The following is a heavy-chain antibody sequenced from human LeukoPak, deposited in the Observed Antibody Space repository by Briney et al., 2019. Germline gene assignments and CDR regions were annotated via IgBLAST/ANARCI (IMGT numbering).Heavy chain of an antibody. Sequence: PGGSLRLSCAASGFTFSSYAMHWVRQAPGKGLEWVAVISYDGSNKYYADSVKGRFTISRDNSKNTLYLQMNSLRAEDTAVYYCARDQRSEYSSSSRAFDIWGQGTMVTVSS. D-gene: IGHD6-6*01. J-gene: IGHJ3*02. CDR2: ISYDGSNK. V-gene: IGHV3-30-3*01. CDR3: ARDQRSEYSSSSRAFDI. CDR1: GFTFSSYA.